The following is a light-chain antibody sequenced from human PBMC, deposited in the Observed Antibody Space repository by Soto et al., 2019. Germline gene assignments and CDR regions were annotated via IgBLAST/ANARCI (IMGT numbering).Light chain of an antibody. J-gene: IGKJ4*01. CDR3: QQLKSYPLS. V-gene: IGKV1-9*01. Sequence: DIQLNQSPSFLSASVGDRVTITCRTSQDISSYLAWYQQKPGKAPQLLISAASTLQSGVPSRFSGSGSGTEFTRTISSLQPEDFATYYCQQLKSYPLSFGGGTKVEI. CDR1: QDISSY. CDR2: AAS.